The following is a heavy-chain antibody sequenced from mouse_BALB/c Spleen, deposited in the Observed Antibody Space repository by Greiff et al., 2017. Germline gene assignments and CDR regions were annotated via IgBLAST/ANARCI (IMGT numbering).Heavy chain of an antibody. CDR1: GYTFTSYY. CDR3: AREGNYVC. D-gene: IGHD2-1*01. J-gene: IGHJ2*01. Sequence: VQLQESGPELVKPGASVRISCKASGYTFTSYYIHWVKQRPGQGLEWIGWIYPGNVNTKYNEKFKGKATLTADKSSSTAYMQLSSLTSEDSAVYFCAREGNYVCWGQGTTLTVSS. V-gene: IGHV1S56*01. CDR2: IYPGNVNT.